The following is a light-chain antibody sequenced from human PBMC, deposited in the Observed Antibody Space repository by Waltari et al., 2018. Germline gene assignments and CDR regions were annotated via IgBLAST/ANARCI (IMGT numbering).Light chain of an antibody. V-gene: IGLV2-23*02. Sequence: QAAPTQSPSVSGAAGQSVTISCTGSSSDIGYYNSISWYQQYPGKAPKVMIYEMNKRPPGVSDRFSGSKSGNTASLTISGLQTEDEADYYCASYAGSATWVFGGGTRLTVL. CDR3: ASYAGSATWV. J-gene: IGLJ3*02. CDR1: SSDIGYYNS. CDR2: EMN.